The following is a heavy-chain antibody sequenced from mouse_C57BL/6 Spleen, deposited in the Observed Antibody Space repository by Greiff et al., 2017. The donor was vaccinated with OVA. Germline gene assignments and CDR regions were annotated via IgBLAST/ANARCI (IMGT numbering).Heavy chain of an antibody. CDR3: ARWSITTVVGAMDY. J-gene: IGHJ4*01. D-gene: IGHD1-1*01. CDR1: GYTFTSYW. V-gene: IGHV1-69*01. CDR2: IDPSDSYT. Sequence: QVQLQQPGAELVMPGASVKLSCKASGYTFTSYWMHWVKQRPGQGLEWIGEIDPSDSYTNYNQKFKGKSTLTVDKSSSTAYMQLSSLTSEYSAVYYCARWSITTVVGAMDYWGQGTSVTVSS.